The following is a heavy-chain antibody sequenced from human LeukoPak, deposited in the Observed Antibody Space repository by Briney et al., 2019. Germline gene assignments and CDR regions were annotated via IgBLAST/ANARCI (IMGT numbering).Heavy chain of an antibody. J-gene: IGHJ6*02. Sequence: PGGSLRLSCAASGFTFSSYAMSWIRQAPGKGLEWVSYISSSGSTIYYADSVKGRFTISRDNAKNSLYLQMNSLRAEDTAVYYCARGQEYCSSTSCYTSYYYGMDVWGQGTTVTVSS. CDR1: GFTFSSYA. V-gene: IGHV3-11*01. D-gene: IGHD2-2*02. CDR2: ISSSGSTI. CDR3: ARGQEYCSSTSCYTSYYYGMDV.